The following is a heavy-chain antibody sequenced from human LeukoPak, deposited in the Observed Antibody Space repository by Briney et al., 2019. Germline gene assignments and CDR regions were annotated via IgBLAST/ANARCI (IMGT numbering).Heavy chain of an antibody. CDR3: AKCPRSSSSGWFDP. CDR2: ISGSGGST. J-gene: IGHJ5*02. V-gene: IGHV3-23*01. CDR1: GFTFSSYA. Sequence: PGGSLRLSCAASGFTFSSYAMGWVRQAPGKGLEWVSAISGSGGSTYYADSVKGRFTISRDNSKNTLYLQMNSLRAEDTAVYYCAKCPRSSSSGWFDPWGQGTLVTVSS. D-gene: IGHD6-6*01.